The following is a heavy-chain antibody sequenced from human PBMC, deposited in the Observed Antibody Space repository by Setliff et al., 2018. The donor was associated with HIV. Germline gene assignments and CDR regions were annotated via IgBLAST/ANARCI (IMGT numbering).Heavy chain of an antibody. CDR3: ARPALGIGGGSRFDN. D-gene: IGHD3-16*01. CDR1: GGSISSSNW. Sequence: SETLSLTCAVSGGSISSSNWWSWVRQPPGKGLEWIGEIYHSGGTNYNPSLKSRVTISVDTSKNQFSLKLSSVTAADTAVYYCARPALGIGGGSRFDNWGQGIRVTVSS. J-gene: IGHJ4*02. V-gene: IGHV4-4*02. CDR2: IYHSGGT.